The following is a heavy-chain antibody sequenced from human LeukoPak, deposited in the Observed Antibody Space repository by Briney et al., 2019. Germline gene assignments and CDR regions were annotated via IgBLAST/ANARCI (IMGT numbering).Heavy chain of an antibody. CDR3: ARSMSGYYSPYYFDY. CDR2: FYSGGSA. CDR1: GGSISSSNYY. J-gene: IGHJ4*02. Sequence: PSETLSLTCIVPGGSISSSNYYWAWIRQPPGKGLEWIGTFYSGGSAYYNPSLTSRVTISVDTSKNQFSLKLSSVTAADTAVYYCARSMSGYYSPYYFDYWGQGTLVTVSS. V-gene: IGHV4-39*07. D-gene: IGHD5-12*01.